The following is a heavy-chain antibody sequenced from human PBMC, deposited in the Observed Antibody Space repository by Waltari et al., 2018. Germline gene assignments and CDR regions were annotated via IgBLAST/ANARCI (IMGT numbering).Heavy chain of an antibody. J-gene: IGHJ4*02. Sequence: QVQLVESGEGVVQPGRSLRLSCAASGFTFSTFAMPWVRQAPGKGLEWVSGISDDGNNKFYADSVKGRFTISRDNSKNMLQLQMNSLRVEDTAIYYCVKDRGTGDGMYYFNNWGQGTLVTVSS. D-gene: IGHD7-27*01. CDR2: ISDDGNNK. CDR1: GFTFSTFA. V-gene: IGHV3-30-3*01. CDR3: VKDRGTGDGMYYFNN.